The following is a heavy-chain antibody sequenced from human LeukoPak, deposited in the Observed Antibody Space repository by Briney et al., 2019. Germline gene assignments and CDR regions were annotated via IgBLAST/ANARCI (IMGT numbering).Heavy chain of an antibody. CDR2: ISAENGNT. CDR3: ARDATLLWFGETLGGNFDY. D-gene: IGHD3-10*01. J-gene: IGHJ4*02. V-gene: IGHV1-18*01. Sequence: ASVKVSCKASGYTFINYGISWVRQAPGQGLEWMGWISAENGNTGYVENLQGRVTMTTDTSSSTVYMELRSLRPDDTAVYYCARDATLLWFGETLGGNFDYWGQGTLVTVSS. CDR1: GYTFINYG.